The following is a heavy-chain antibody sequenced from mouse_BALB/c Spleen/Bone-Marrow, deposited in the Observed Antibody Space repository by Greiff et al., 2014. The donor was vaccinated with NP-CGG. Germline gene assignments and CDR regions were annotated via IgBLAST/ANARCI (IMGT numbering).Heavy chain of an antibody. CDR2: ISDGGSYT. Sequence: DVMLVESGGGLVKPGGSLKLSCAASGFTFSDCYMYWVRQTPEKRLEWVATISDGGSYTYYPDSVKGRFTISRDNTKNNLYLQMSSLKSEDTAIDYCEREGNYGYFDYWGQGTTLTVSS. V-gene: IGHV5-4*02. D-gene: IGHD1-1*01. J-gene: IGHJ2*01. CDR1: GFTFSDCY. CDR3: EREGNYGYFDY.